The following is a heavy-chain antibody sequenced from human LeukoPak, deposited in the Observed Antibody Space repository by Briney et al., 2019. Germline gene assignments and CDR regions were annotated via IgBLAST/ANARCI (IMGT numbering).Heavy chain of an antibody. V-gene: IGHV4-39*01. CDR2: IYYSGST. CDR3: ARQIGYYGSGSSPSFDY. J-gene: IGHJ4*02. D-gene: IGHD3-10*01. Sequence: RPSETLSLTCTVSGGSISGSSYYWGWIRQPPGKGLEWIGSIYYSGSTYYNPSLKSRVTISVDTSKNQFSLKLSSVTAADTAVYYCARQIGYYGSGSSPSFDYWGQGTLVTVSS. CDR1: GGSISGSSYY.